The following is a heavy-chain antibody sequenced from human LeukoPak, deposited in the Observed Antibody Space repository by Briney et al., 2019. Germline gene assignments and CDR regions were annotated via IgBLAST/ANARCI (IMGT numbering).Heavy chain of an antibody. Sequence: TGGSLRLSCAASGLTFDDYAMHWVRQAPGKGLEWVSGISWNSGSIGYADSVKGRFTISRDNAKNSLYLQMNSLRAEDTALYYCAKANDILTGYYFDYWGQGTLVTVSS. V-gene: IGHV3-9*01. D-gene: IGHD3-9*01. CDR1: GLTFDDYA. J-gene: IGHJ4*02. CDR2: ISWNSGSI. CDR3: AKANDILTGYYFDY.